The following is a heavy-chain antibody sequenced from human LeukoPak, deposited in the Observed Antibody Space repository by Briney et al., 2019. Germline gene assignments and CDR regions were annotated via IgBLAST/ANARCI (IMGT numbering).Heavy chain of an antibody. Sequence: ASVKVSCKASGGTFSSYAISWVRQAPGQGLEWMGGIIPIFGTANYAQKFQGRVTITADESTSTAYMELSSPRSEDTAVYYCARAHYYGSGSYPFDYWGQGTLVTVSS. J-gene: IGHJ4*02. V-gene: IGHV1-69*13. CDR2: IIPIFGTA. D-gene: IGHD3-10*01. CDR3: ARAHYYGSGSYPFDY. CDR1: GGTFSSYA.